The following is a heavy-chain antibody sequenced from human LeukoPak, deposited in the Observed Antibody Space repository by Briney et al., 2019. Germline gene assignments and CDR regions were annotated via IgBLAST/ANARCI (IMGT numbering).Heavy chain of an antibody. CDR1: GGSISSYY. CDR3: ARDSSSSWWGKEVFDY. CDR2: IYTSGST. J-gene: IGHJ4*02. D-gene: IGHD6-13*01. V-gene: IGHV4-4*07. Sequence: SETLSLTCTVSGGSISSYYWSWIRQPAGKGLEWIGRIYTSGSTNYNPSLKSRVTMSVDTSKNQFSLKLSSVTAADTAVYYCARDSSSSWWGKEVFDYWGQGTLVTVSS.